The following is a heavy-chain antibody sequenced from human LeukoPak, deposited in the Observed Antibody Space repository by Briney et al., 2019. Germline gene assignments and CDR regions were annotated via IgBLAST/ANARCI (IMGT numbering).Heavy chain of an antibody. J-gene: IGHJ4*02. V-gene: IGHV4-59*05. CDR2: IYYSGST. D-gene: IGHD2-21*02. CDR1: SGSITNDY. Sequence: SETLSLTCTVSSGSITNDYWTWIRQPPGKGLEWIGSIYYSGSTYYNPSLKSRVTISVDTSKNQFSLKLSSVTAADTAVYYCARTIVVVTAGGYYFDYWGQGTLVTVSS. CDR3: ARTIVVVTAGGYYFDY.